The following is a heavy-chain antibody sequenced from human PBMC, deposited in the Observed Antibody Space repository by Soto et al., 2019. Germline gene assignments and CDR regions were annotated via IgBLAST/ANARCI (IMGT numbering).Heavy chain of an antibody. CDR2: ISSSSSYI. CDR1: GFTFSSYS. Sequence: EVQLVESGGGLVKPGGSLRLSCAASGFTFSSYSMNWVRQAPGKGLEWVSSISSSSSYIYYADSVKGRFTISRDNAKNSRYLQMNSLRAEDTAVYYCARDLGYYDSSGYNNYWYFDLWGRGTLVTVSS. J-gene: IGHJ2*01. V-gene: IGHV3-21*01. D-gene: IGHD3-22*01. CDR3: ARDLGYYDSSGYNNYWYFDL.